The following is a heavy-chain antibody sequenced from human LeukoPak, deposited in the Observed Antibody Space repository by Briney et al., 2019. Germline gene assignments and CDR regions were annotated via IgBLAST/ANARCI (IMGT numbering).Heavy chain of an antibody. J-gene: IGHJ5*02. CDR3: ATLVMAMFFHDP. CDR1: GGSISSGGYY. CDR2: IYYSGST. V-gene: IGHV4-31*03. Sequence: SETLSLTCTVSGGSISSGGYYWSWIRQHPGKGLEWIGYIYYSGSTYYNPSLKSRVTISVDTSKNQFSLKLSSVTAADTAVYYCATLVMAMFFHDPWGQGTLVTVSS. D-gene: IGHD3-16*01.